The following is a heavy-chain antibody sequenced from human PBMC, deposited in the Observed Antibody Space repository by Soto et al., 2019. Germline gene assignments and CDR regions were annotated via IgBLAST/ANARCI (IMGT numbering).Heavy chain of an antibody. D-gene: IGHD3-3*01. J-gene: IGHJ6*02. CDR2: VSHSGAT. CDR1: GGSISTSDYT. CDR3: VRERTIFGVAPGGGVDV. Sequence: PSETLSLTCAVSGGSISTSDYTWSWIRQPPGRGLEWIGSVSHSGATHYMPSLKNRLTMSLDKSKNQFSLDLTLVTAADTAVYYCVRERTIFGVAPGGGVDVWGQGTTVTVSS. V-gene: IGHV4-30-2*01.